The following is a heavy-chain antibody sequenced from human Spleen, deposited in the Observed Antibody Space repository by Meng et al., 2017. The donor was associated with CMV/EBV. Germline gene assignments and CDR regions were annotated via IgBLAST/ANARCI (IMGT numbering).Heavy chain of an antibody. D-gene: IGHD2-2*01. CDR3: ATGRGSTSWSTEGSFDY. CDR2: IRPDGSEK. Sequence: GESLKISCAAPGFTFRCYWLNWVRQTPGKGLEWVANIRPDGSEKHYVDSVRGRFAISRDNAENSLYLHMNSLSAEDTAVYYCATGRGSTSWSTEGSFDYWGQGTLVTVSS. V-gene: IGHV3-7*01. J-gene: IGHJ4*02. CDR1: GFTFRCYW.